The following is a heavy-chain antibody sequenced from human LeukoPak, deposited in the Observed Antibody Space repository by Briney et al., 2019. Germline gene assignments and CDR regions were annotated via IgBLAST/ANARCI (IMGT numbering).Heavy chain of an antibody. V-gene: IGHV4-59*01. CDR3: ARESYDSSGYDAFDI. D-gene: IGHD3-22*01. CDR2: IYYSGST. Sequence: SETLSLTCTVSGGSISSYYWSWIRQPPGKGLEWIGYIYYSGSTNYNPSLKSRVTISVDTSKNQFSLKLSSVTAADTAAYYCARESYDSSGYDAFDIWGQGTMVTVSS. J-gene: IGHJ3*02. CDR1: GGSISSYY.